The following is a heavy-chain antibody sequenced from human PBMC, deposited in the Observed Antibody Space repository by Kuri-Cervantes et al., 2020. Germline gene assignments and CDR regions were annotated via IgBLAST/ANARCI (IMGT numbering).Heavy chain of an antibody. Sequence: ASVKVSCKASGYTFTSYGISWVRQAPGQGLEWMGWISAYNGDTNYAQKLQGRVTMTTDTSTSTAYMELRSLRSDDTAVYYCARDQSGGPTDGAFDIWGQGTMVTVSS. V-gene: IGHV1-18*01. D-gene: IGHD2-15*01. CDR1: GYTFTSYG. CDR2: ISAYNGDT. CDR3: ARDQSGGPTDGAFDI. J-gene: IGHJ3*02.